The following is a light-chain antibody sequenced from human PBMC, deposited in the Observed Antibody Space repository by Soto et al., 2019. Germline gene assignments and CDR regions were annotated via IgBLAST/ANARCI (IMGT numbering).Light chain of an antibody. Sequence: EIVMTQSPAALSVSPGESAALSCRASQSVSRNFAWYQQRPGQAPRVLIYGTSNRATGVPARFSGSGSGTDFTLTISSLQSEDFAVYYCQQYNKWPYTFGQGTRLEIK. V-gene: IGKV3-15*01. CDR2: GTS. J-gene: IGKJ2*01. CDR1: QSVSRN. CDR3: QQYNKWPYT.